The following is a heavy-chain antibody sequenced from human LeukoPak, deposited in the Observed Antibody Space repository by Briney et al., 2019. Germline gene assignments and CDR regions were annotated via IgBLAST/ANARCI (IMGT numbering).Heavy chain of an antibody. J-gene: IGHJ4*02. CDR3: ITPLPYSAQ. D-gene: IGHD2-21*01. CDR1: GFTFSNAY. V-gene: IGHV3-15*07. Sequence: GSLILSCAASGFTFSNAYMNWVRQAPGKGLEWVGRIKPKTDGETTEYAAPVKGRFSIPRDDSKNMLYLQMNSLKTEDTAVYYCITPLPYSAQGGQGTLVTVSS. CDR2: IKPKTDGETT.